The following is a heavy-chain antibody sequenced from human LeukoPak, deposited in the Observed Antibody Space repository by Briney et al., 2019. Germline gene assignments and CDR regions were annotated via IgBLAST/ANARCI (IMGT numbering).Heavy chain of an antibody. D-gene: IGHD3-16*01. Sequence: ASVKVSCKASGYTFTSYGISWVRQAPGQGLEWMGWITPNNGGTNYAQNLQGRLTITRDTSMTTAYMELTSLRSDDTAIYYCPRLINGGRAFDIWGQGTVVTVSS. CDR3: PRLINGGRAFDI. CDR2: ITPNNGGT. V-gene: IGHV1-18*01. J-gene: IGHJ3*02. CDR1: GYTFTSYG.